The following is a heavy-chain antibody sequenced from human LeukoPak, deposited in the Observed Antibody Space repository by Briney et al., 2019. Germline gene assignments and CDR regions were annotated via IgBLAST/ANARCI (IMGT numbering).Heavy chain of an antibody. D-gene: IGHD2-15*01. CDR3: ARLEYCSGGSCYGFSYFDY. Sequence: GESLKISCKGSGYSFTSYWIGWVRQMPGKGLEWMGIIYPGDSDTRYSPSFQGQVTISADKSISTAYLQWSSLKVSDTAMYYCARLEYCSGGSCYGFSYFDYWGQGTLVTVSS. V-gene: IGHV5-51*01. J-gene: IGHJ4*02. CDR1: GYSFTSYW. CDR2: IYPGDSDT.